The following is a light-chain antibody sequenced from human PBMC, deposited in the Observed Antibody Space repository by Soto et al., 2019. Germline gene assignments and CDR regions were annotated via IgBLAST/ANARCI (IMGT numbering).Light chain of an antibody. CDR2: VAS. CDR3: QQYNNWPLT. CDR1: QSVNSN. J-gene: IGKJ4*01. Sequence: EIVMTQSPATLSVSPGERATLSCRASQSVNSNLAWYQQKPGQAPRLLIYVASTRATGIPARFSGSGSGTEFTLTISGLQSEDFGVYYCQQYNNWPLTFGGGTKVEIK. V-gene: IGKV3-15*01.